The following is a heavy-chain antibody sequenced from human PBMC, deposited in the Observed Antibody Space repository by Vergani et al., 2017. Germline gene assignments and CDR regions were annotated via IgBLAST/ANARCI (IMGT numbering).Heavy chain of an antibody. CDR3: AREHTVTSNTRYYYYGMDV. CDR1: GFTFSSYA. Sequence: EVQLLESGGGLVQPGGSLRLSCAASGFTFSSYAMSWVRQAPGKGLEWVSAIYSGGSTYYADSVKGRFTISRDNSKNTLYLQMNSLRAEDTAVYYCAREHTVTSNTRYYYYGMDVWGQGTTVTVSS. J-gene: IGHJ6*02. V-gene: IGHV3-23*01. CDR2: IYSGGST. D-gene: IGHD4-17*01.